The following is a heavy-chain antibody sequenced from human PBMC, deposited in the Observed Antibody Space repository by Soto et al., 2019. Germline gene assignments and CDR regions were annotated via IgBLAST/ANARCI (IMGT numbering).Heavy chain of an antibody. D-gene: IGHD2-15*01. CDR2: IFYSGTT. J-gene: IGHJ5*02. Sequence: SETLSLTCTVSNDSISSYYWSWIRQPPGKGLEWIGYIFYSGTTNYNPSLKSRVTISVDRSKSQFSLKLTSVTAADTAVYYCVRELSRGWFDPWGQGTLVTVSS. CDR1: NDSISSYY. CDR3: VRELSRGWFDP. V-gene: IGHV4-59*01.